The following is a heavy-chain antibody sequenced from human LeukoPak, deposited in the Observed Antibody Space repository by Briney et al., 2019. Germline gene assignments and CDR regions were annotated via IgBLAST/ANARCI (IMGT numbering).Heavy chain of an antibody. CDR2: ITDSGGGT. CDR3: AKGRDLDY. J-gene: IGHJ4*02. V-gene: IGHV3-23*01. Sequence: GGSLRLSCAASGFTFSSYAIPWVRQAPGKGLEWVSAITDSGGGTFYADSVKGRFTISRDNSKNTLYLQMNSLRAEDTAIYYCAKGRDLDYWGQGALVTVSS. CDR1: GFTFSSYA.